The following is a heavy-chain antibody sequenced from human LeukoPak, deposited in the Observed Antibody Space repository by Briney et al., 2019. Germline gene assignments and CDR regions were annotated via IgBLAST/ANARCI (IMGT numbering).Heavy chain of an antibody. V-gene: IGHV3-74*01. J-gene: IGHJ4*02. D-gene: IGHD3-10*01. Sequence: GGSLRLSCGASGFTFSSYWMHWVRQAPGKGLVWVSRVNSDGSSTSYADSVKGRFTISRDNAKNTVYLQMNSLRAEDTAVYYCARGFGSGSYSDYWGQGTLVTSPQ. CDR1: GFTFSSYW. CDR2: VNSDGSST. CDR3: ARGFGSGSYSDY.